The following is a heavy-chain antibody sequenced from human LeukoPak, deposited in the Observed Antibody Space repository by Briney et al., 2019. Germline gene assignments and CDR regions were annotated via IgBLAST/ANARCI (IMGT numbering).Heavy chain of an antibody. CDR2: IYHSGST. J-gene: IGHJ6*04. CDR1: GGSISSSNW. V-gene: IGHV4-4*02. CDR3: ARHYSDIVVVPAAPYYYYYYGMDV. D-gene: IGHD2-2*01. Sequence: SGTLSLTCAVSGGSISSSNWWSWVRQPPGKGLEWIGEIYHSGSTNYNPSLKSRVTISVDKSKNQFSLKLSSVTAADTAVYYCARHYSDIVVVPAAPYYYYYYGMDVWGKGTTVTVSS.